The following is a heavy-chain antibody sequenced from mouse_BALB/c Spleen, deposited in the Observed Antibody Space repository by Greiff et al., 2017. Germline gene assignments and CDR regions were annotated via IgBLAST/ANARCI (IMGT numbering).Heavy chain of an antibody. D-gene: IGHD1-1*01. J-gene: IGHJ1*01. V-gene: IGHV2-2*02. CDR2: IWRGGST. CDR3: ARGGTTVVRYFDV. Sequence: VQRVESGPGLVQPSQSLSITCTASGFSLTSYGVHWVRQSPGKGLEWLGVIWRGGSTDYNAAFITRLSISKDNSKSQVFFKMNSLQANDTAIYYCARGGTTVVRYFDVWGAGTTVTVSS. CDR1: GFSLTSYG.